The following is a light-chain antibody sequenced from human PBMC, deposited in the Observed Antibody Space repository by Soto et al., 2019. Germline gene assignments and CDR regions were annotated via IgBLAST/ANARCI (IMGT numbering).Light chain of an antibody. Sequence: QSVLTQPASVSGFPGQSITISGTGSRSDVGGYNYVSWYQQHPAKAPKMIIYDVTSRPSGVSYRFSGSKSGNTASLTISGLQAEDEADYYCSSFTTVNTFVVFGGGTKLTVL. CDR1: RSDVGGYNY. V-gene: IGLV2-14*03. J-gene: IGLJ3*02. CDR3: SSFTTVNTFVV. CDR2: DVT.